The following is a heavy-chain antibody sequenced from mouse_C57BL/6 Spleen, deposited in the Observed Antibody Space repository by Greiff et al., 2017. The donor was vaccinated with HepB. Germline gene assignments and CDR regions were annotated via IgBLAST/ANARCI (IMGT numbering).Heavy chain of an antibody. D-gene: IGHD1-1*01. Sequence: QVQLQQSGAELVKPGASVKISCKASGYAFSSYWMNWVKQRPGKGLEWIGQIYPGDGDTNYNGKFKGKATLTADKSSSTAYMQLSSLTSEDSAVYFCARGDYGSSTSYWYFDVWGTGTTVTVSS. J-gene: IGHJ1*03. CDR1: GYAFSSYW. V-gene: IGHV1-80*01. CDR3: ARGDYGSSTSYWYFDV. CDR2: IYPGDGDT.